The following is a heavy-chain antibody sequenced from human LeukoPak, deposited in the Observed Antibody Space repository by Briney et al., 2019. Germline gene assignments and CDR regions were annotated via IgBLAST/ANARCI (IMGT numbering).Heavy chain of an antibody. CDR2: INPNSVRT. CDR1: GYTFTGYY. Sequence: ASVKVSCKGSGYTFTGYYMHWVRQAPGQGLEWMGGINPNSVRTNDAKKYQGRDTMTRETSISTAYMKLSRLRPNDTPVYYCARSSRVDTAMVEFGYWGQGTLVTVSS. J-gene: IGHJ4*02. CDR3: ARSSRVDTAMVEFGY. V-gene: IGHV1-2*02. D-gene: IGHD5-18*01.